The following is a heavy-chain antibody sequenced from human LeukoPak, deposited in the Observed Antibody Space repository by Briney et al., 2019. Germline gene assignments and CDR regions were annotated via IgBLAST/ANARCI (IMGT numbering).Heavy chain of an antibody. CDR2: ISGSGGST. Sequence: GGSLRLSCAASGFTFSSHAMSWVRQAPGKGLEWVSAISGSGGSTYYADSVKGRFTISRDNSKNTLYLQMNSLRAEDTAVYYCAKADSLRFLNALDYWGQGTLVTVSS. D-gene: IGHD3-3*01. CDR3: AKADSLRFLNALDY. J-gene: IGHJ4*02. V-gene: IGHV3-23*01. CDR1: GFTFSSHA.